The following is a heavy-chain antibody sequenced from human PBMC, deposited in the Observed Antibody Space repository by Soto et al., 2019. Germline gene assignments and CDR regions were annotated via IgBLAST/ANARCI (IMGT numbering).Heavy chain of an antibody. Sequence: QLQLQESGPGLVKPSETLSLTCTVSAGSITTSNYFWGWVRQPPGKGLEWIGTIYYGGGSTYYNPSLKSRVTISVDTSKNQFSLKLRSVAAADTAVYYCARQKYCGGDCFYYGMDVWGQGTTVTVSS. J-gene: IGHJ6*02. V-gene: IGHV4-39*01. CDR3: ARQKYCGGDCFYYGMDV. CDR2: IYYGGGST. D-gene: IGHD2-21*01. CDR1: AGSITTSNYF.